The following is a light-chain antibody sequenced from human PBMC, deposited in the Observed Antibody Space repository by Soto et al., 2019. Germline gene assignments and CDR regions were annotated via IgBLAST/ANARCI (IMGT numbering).Light chain of an antibody. V-gene: IGLV2-8*01. CDR2: EVS. Sequence: QSALTQPPSASGSPGQSVTISCTGTSNDIGGYDYVSWYQQHPGKAPKLIIYEVSKRPSGVPDRFSGSKSGNTASLTVSGLQAEDEADYYRSSYAGSNNLVFAGGTKLTVL. CDR1: SNDIGGYDY. CDR3: SSYAGSNNLV. J-gene: IGLJ3*02.